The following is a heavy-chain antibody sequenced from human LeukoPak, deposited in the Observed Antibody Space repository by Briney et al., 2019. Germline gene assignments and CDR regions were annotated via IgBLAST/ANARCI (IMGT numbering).Heavy chain of an antibody. D-gene: IGHD6-19*01. CDR1: GFTFSSYW. Sequence: PGGSLRLSCAASGFTFSSYWMSWVRQAPGKGLEWVANIKQDGSEKYYVDSVKGRFTISRDNSKNTLYLQMNSLRAEDTAVYYCARGIAVAGSHAEYFQHWGQGTLVTVSS. V-gene: IGHV3-7*01. CDR3: ARGIAVAGSHAEYFQH. CDR2: IKQDGSEK. J-gene: IGHJ1*01.